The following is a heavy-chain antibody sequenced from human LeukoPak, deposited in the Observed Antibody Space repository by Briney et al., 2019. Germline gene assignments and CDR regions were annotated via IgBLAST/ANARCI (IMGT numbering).Heavy chain of an antibody. V-gene: IGHV3-23*01. CDR2: IIAEFDTT. CDR1: GFTFPNYA. Sequence: PGGSLRLSCAASGFTFPNYAMSWVRQAPGKGLEWVSGIIAEFDTTYYADSVRGRFTISRDHSTNTLYLQMNRLRAEDTAVYYCAKDFFSEDARCGSGQYYFDYWGQGTLVTVSS. D-gene: IGHD3-10*01. J-gene: IGHJ4*02. CDR3: AKDFFSEDARCGSGQYYFDY.